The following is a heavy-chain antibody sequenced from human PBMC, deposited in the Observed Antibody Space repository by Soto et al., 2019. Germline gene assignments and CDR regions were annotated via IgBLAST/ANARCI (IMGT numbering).Heavy chain of an antibody. V-gene: IGHV6-1*01. CDR1: CDSFSTNRAA. CDR3: ARESTYNWNFDYYYGMDV. Sequence: PSQTLSLTFAISCDSFSTNRAALNWIRLSPSRGLEWLGRTYFRSKWYSEYEVSVKIRITIMADASKNQFSLQLKSVTPEDTAVYFCARESTYNWNFDYYYGMDVWGQGTPVTVSS. CDR2: TYFRSKWYS. J-gene: IGHJ6*02. D-gene: IGHD1-7*01.